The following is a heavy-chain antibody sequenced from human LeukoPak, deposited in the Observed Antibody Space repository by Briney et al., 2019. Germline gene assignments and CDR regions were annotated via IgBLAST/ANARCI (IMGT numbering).Heavy chain of an antibody. J-gene: IGHJ4*02. V-gene: IGHV3-15*01. CDR3: TTGADIVVVPAAPDY. Sequence: GGSLRLSCAASGFTFSNAWMSWVRQAPGKGLEWVGRIKSKTDGGATDYAAPVKGRFTISRDDSKNTLYLQMNSLKIEDTAVYYCTTGADIVVVPAAPDYWGQGTLVTVSS. D-gene: IGHD2-2*01. CDR1: GFTFSNAW. CDR2: IKSKTDGGAT.